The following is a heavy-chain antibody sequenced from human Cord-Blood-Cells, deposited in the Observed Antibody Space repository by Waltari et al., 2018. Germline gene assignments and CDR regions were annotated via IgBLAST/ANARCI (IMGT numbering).Heavy chain of an antibody. CDR1: GGTFSSYA. CDR3: ARGGDTNYRTDY. J-gene: IGHJ4*02. V-gene: IGHV1-69*01. Sequence: QVQLVQSGAAVKKPGSSVKVSCKASGGTFSSYAISWVRQAPGQGLGWVGGSIRRVGTAKEGQKCEGRVTITADESTSTAYMELSSLSSEDTAVYYCARGGDTNYRTDYWGQGTLVTVSS. D-gene: IGHD3-16*02. CDR2: SIRRVGTA.